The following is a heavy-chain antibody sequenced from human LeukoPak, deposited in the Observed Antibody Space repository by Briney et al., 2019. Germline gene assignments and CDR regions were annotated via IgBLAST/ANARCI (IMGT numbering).Heavy chain of an antibody. D-gene: IGHD3-10*01. Sequence: GGSLRLSCAASGFTFSSYSMNWVRQAPGKGLEWVSSISSSSSYIYYADSVKGRFTISRDNAKNSLYLQMNSLRAEDTAVYYCARALPLLWFGERGNWFDPWGQGTLVTVSS. CDR3: ARALPLLWFGERGNWFDP. J-gene: IGHJ5*02. CDR1: GFTFSSYS. CDR2: ISSSSSYI. V-gene: IGHV3-21*01.